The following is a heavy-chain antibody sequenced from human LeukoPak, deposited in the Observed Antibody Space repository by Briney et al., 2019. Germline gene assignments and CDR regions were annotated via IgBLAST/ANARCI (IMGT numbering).Heavy chain of an antibody. CDR2: IHYSGST. V-gene: IGHV4-59*01. Sequence: SETLSLTCTVSGGSISSYYWSWIRQPPGRGLEWIGYIHYSGSTNYNPSLKSRVTISVDTSKNQFSLKVSSVTAADTAVYYCARGGWYINYWGQGTLVTVYS. J-gene: IGHJ4*02. CDR1: GGSISSYY. D-gene: IGHD6-19*01. CDR3: ARGGWYINY.